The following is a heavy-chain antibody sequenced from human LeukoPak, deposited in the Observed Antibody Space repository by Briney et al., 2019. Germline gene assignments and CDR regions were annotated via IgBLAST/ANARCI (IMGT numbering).Heavy chain of an antibody. CDR3: ARHNYYDSTGYSVEAFDV. CDR1: GYSFTSCW. J-gene: IGHJ3*01. CDR2: IYPGDSDT. V-gene: IGHV5-51*01. Sequence: TGESLKISCKGSGYSFTSCWIAWVRQMPGKGLEWMGIIYPGDSDTRYSPSFQGQVTISVDKSISTAYLQWSSLKASDTAMYYCARHNYYDSTGYSVEAFDVWGQGTMVTVSS. D-gene: IGHD3-22*01.